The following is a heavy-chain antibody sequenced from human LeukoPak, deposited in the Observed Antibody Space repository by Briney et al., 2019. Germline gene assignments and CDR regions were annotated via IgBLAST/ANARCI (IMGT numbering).Heavy chain of an antibody. V-gene: IGHV4-59*01. CDR1: DGSISSYY. D-gene: IGHD3-22*01. J-gene: IGHJ4*02. Sequence: KPSETLSLTCTVSDGSISSYYWSWIRQPPGKGLEWIGYIYYSGSTNYNPSLKSRVTISVDTSKNQFSLKLSSVTAADTAVYYCARAADSTHFDYWGQGTLVTVSS. CDR2: IYYSGST. CDR3: ARAADSTHFDY.